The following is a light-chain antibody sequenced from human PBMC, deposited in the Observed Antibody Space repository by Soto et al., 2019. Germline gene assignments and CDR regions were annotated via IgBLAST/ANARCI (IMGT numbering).Light chain of an antibody. V-gene: IGKV2-30*01. Sequence: DVVMTQSPLSLPVTLGQPASISCRSSQSLVTSDGNTYLNWFQQRPGQSPRRLIYKVSNRDSGVPVRFSGSEQGTDLTLKISRVEAEDVGVYYCMQGTHWPYTFGQGTKLEIK. CDR1: QSLVTSDGNTY. CDR3: MQGTHWPYT. J-gene: IGKJ2*01. CDR2: KVS.